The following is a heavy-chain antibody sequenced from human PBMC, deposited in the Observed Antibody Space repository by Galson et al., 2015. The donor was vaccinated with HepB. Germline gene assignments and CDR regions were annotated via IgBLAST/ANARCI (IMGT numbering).Heavy chain of an antibody. CDR1: GFTFNNYV. CDR2: ISYDGSNQ. V-gene: IGHV3-30*18. CDR3: AKGSDGDYYSDY. J-gene: IGHJ4*02. Sequence: LRLSCAASGFTFNNYVMHWVRQAPGKGLEWMAVISYDGSNQYYADSVKGRFTISRDNSKNTLYLQIYSLRAEDTAVYYCAKGSDGDYYSDYWGQGTLVTVSS. D-gene: IGHD2-21*01.